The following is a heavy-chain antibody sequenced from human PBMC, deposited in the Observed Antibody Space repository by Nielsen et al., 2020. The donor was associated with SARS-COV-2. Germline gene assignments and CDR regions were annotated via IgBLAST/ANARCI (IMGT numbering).Heavy chain of an antibody. D-gene: IGHD5-24*01. CDR2: ISSSSSTK. J-gene: IGHJ4*02. Sequence: GGSLRLSCAASGFTFNNYEMNWVRQAPGKGLEWVAYISSSSSTKYYADSVKGRFTISRDNAKDSLYLQMNSLRVGDAAVYYCARGGWPRPFDYWGQGTLVTVSS. CDR1: GFTFNNYE. CDR3: ARGGWPRPFDY. V-gene: IGHV3-48*03.